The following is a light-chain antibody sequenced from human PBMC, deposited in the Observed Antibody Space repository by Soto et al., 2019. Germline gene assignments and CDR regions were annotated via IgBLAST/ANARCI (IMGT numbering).Light chain of an antibody. CDR3: QSYDSRLSGYVV. J-gene: IGLJ2*01. CDR1: SSNIGAGYD. Sequence: QSVLTQPPSVSGAPGQRVTISCTGSSSNIGAGYDVHWYQQLPGTAPKLLIYGNSNRPSGVPDRFSGSKSGTSASLAITGLQYEDEADNYCQSYDSRLSGYVVFGGGTKLTV. CDR2: GNS. V-gene: IGLV1-40*01.